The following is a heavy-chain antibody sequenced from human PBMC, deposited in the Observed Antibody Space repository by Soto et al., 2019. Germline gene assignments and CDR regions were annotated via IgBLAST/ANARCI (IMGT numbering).Heavy chain of an antibody. CDR1: GYSFTSYW. D-gene: IGHD3-22*01. J-gene: IGHJ4*02. CDR3: ARGYYYDSSGFTHQSNFDY. Sequence: PGESLKISCKGSGYSFTSYWIGWVRQMPGKGLEWMGIIYPGDSDTRYSPSFQGQVTISADKSISTAYLQWSSLKASDTAMYYCARGYYYDSSGFTHQSNFDYWGQGTLVTVSS. CDR2: IYPGDSDT. V-gene: IGHV5-51*01.